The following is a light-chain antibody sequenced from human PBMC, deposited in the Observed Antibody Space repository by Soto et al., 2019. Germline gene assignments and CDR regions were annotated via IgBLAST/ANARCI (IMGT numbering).Light chain of an antibody. V-gene: IGLV2-14*01. CDR2: DVS. CDR3: SSYTSSSTPIYV. Sequence: QSLLPQPSSVSGSPGQSITISCTGTSSDVGGYNYASWYQQHPGKAPKLMIYDVSNRPSGVSNRFSGSKSGNTASLTISGLQAEDEADYYCSSYTSSSTPIYVFGTGTKVTVL. CDR1: SSDVGGYNY. J-gene: IGLJ1*01.